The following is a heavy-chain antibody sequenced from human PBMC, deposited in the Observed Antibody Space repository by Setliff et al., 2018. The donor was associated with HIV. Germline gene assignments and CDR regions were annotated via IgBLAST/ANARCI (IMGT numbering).Heavy chain of an antibody. J-gene: IGHJ4*02. D-gene: IGHD2-15*01. CDR1: GFTFSGYT. V-gene: IGHV3-48*04. Sequence: CAASGFTFSGYTLNWVRQAPGKGPEWVSSISSSGSTIYYSDSVRGRFTISRDNAKTSLYLQMNSLRAEDTAVYYCAKAFSKLLIDYWGQGTLVTVSS. CDR2: ISSSGSTI. CDR3: AKAFSKLLIDY.